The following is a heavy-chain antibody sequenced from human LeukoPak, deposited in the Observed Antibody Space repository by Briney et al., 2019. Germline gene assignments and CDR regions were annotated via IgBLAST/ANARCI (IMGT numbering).Heavy chain of an antibody. J-gene: IGHJ4*02. CDR2: IYYSGST. D-gene: IGHD3-9*01. CDR1: GGSISSSSYY. Sequence: SETLSLTCSVSGGSISSSSYYWGWIRQPPGKGLEWIGSIYYSGSTNYNPSLKSRVTISVDTSKNQFSLKLSSVTAADTAVYYCARGQLGGWVYDILTDHQTGGGEFDYWGQGTLVTVSS. V-gene: IGHV4-39*07. CDR3: ARGQLGGWVYDILTDHQTGGGEFDY.